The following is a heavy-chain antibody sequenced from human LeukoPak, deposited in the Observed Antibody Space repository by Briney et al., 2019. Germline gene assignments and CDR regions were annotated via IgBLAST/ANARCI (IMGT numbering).Heavy chain of an antibody. Sequence: SQTLSLTRTVSVGSLSGGNYYWSCIRQPAGKGLEWIGRISTSGSAKYNPSLRSRVSISVDTSKNQFSLKLSSVTTADTAVYFCARDNARSESVSDYHRYFPDWGQGTLVTVSS. CDR1: VGSLSGGNYY. CDR3: ARDNARSESVSDYHRYFPD. D-gene: IGHD5/OR15-5a*01. V-gene: IGHV4-61*02. J-gene: IGHJ1*01. CDR2: ISTSGSA.